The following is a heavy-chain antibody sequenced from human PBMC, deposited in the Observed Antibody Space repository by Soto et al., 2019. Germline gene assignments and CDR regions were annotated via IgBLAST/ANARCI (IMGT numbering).Heavy chain of an antibody. Sequence: GGSLRLSCAASGFTFSSYGMHWVRQAPGKGLEWVAVISYDGSNKYYADSVKGRFTISRDNAKNTLYLQMNSLRAEDTAVYYCARVLVVAATRAYYYYGMDVWGQGTTVTVSS. V-gene: IGHV3-30*03. CDR2: ISYDGSNK. CDR3: ARVLVVAATRAYYYYGMDV. D-gene: IGHD2-15*01. CDR1: GFTFSSYG. J-gene: IGHJ6*02.